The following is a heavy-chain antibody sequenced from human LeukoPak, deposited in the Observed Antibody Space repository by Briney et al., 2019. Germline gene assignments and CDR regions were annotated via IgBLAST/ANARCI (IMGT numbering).Heavy chain of an antibody. J-gene: IGHJ5*02. V-gene: IGHV4-59*08. CDR1: GGSISSYY. CDR2: IYYSGNT. Sequence: SETLSLTCTVSGGSISSYYWSWIRQPPGKGLEWIGYIYYSGNTNYNPSLKSRVTISVDTSKNQFSLKLSSVTAADTAVYYCARNIVGATIGWFDPWGQGTLVTVSS. CDR3: ARNIVGATIGWFDP. D-gene: IGHD1-26*01.